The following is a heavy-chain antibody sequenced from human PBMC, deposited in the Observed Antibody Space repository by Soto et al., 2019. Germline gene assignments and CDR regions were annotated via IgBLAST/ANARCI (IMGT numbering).Heavy chain of an antibody. CDR2: IWYDGSNK. CDR1: GFTFSSYG. V-gene: IGHV3-33*01. D-gene: IGHD3-22*01. J-gene: IGHJ6*02. CDR3: AREGYDSSGYPPGSYGMDV. Sequence: GGSLRLSCAASGFTFSSYGMHWVRQAPGKGLEWVAVIWYDGSNKYYADSVKGRFTISRDNSKNTLYLQMNSLRAEDTAVYYCAREGYDSSGYPPGSYGMDVWGQGTTVTVSS.